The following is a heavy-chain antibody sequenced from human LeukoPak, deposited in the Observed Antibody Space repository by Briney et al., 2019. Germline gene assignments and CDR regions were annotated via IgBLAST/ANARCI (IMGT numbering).Heavy chain of an antibody. V-gene: IGHV4-59*08. CDR3: ARLVAGTGKYNFDY. D-gene: IGHD6-19*01. J-gene: IGHJ4*02. CDR1: GGSISSYY. Sequence: PSETLSLTCTVSGGSISSYYWSWIRQPPGKGLEWIGYIYYSGSTNHNPSLKSRVTISVDTSKNQFSLKLSSVTAADTAVYYCARLVAGTGKYNFDYWGQGTLVTVSS. CDR2: IYYSGST.